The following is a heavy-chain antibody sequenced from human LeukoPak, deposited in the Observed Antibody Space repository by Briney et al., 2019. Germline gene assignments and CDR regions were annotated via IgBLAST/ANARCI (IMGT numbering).Heavy chain of an antibody. D-gene: IGHD5-24*01. CDR2: IYWNDDK. CDR1: GFSLSTSGVG. J-gene: IGHJ4*02. V-gene: IGHV2-5*01. CDR3: AHYRDGYPGGNFDY. Sequence: SGPTLVNPTQTLTLTCTFSGFSLSTSGVGVGWIRQPPGKALEWLALIYWNDDKRYSPSLKSRLTITKDTSKNQVVLTMTNMDPVDTATYYCAHYRDGYPGGNFDYWGQGTLVTVSS.